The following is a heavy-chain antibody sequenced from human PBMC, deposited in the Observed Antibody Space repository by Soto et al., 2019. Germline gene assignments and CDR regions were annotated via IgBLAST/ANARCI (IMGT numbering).Heavy chain of an antibody. Sequence: PSETLSLTCTVSGGSISSGGYYWSWIRQHPGKGLEWIGYIYYSGSTYYNPSLKSRVTISVDTSKNQFSLKLSSVTAADTAVYYCARATYYYDSSGYPRIYYFDYWGQGTLVTVSS. CDR1: GGSISSGGYY. V-gene: IGHV4-31*03. J-gene: IGHJ4*02. D-gene: IGHD3-22*01. CDR3: ARATYYYDSSGYPRIYYFDY. CDR2: IYYSGST.